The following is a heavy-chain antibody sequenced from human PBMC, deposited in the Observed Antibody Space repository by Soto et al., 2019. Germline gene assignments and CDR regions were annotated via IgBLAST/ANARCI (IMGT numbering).Heavy chain of an antibody. CDR3: VRSGTARLLRHSWFDT. Sequence: EVQLVESGGGLVKPGGSLRLSCAASGFTFNTYDMNWVRQAPGKGLEWVTSITTSSAYIYDADSLKGRITISRDNAKNSLFLQMNSQRAEDTAVYYCVRSGTARLLRHSWFDTWGQGTLVTVSS. V-gene: IGHV3-21*01. J-gene: IGHJ5*02. D-gene: IGHD2-21*01. CDR1: GFTFNTYD. CDR2: ITTSSAYI.